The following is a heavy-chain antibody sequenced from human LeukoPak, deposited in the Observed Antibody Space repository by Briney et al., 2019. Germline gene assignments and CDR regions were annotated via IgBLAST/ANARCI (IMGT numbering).Heavy chain of an antibody. CDR2: ISSSSSTI. D-gene: IGHD6-6*01. CDR1: GFTFSSYS. J-gene: IGHJ4*02. CDR3: ARGGLAARAYYFDY. V-gene: IGHV3-48*01. Sequence: GGSLRLSCAASGFTFSSYSMNWVRQAPGKGLEWVSYISSSSSTIYYADSVKGRFTISRGNAKNSLYLQMNSLRAEDTAVYYCARGGLAARAYYFDYWGQGTLVTVSS.